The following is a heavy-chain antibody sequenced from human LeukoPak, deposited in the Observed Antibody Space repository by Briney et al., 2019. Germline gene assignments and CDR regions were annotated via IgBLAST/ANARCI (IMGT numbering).Heavy chain of an antibody. CDR2: ISSSSSTI. CDR1: GFTFSSYS. J-gene: IGHJ3*02. CDR3: ARMGIGVVPAATKVYDDAFDI. V-gene: IGHV3-48*01. Sequence: GGSLRLSCAASGFTFSSYSMNWVRQAPGKGLEWVSYISSSSSTIYYADSVKGRFTISRDNAKNSLYLQMNSLRAEDTAVYYCARMGIGVVPAATKVYDDAFDIWGQGTMVTVSS. D-gene: IGHD2-2*01.